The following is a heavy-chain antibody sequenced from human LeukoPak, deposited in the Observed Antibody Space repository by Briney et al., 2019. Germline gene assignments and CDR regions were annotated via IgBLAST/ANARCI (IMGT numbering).Heavy chain of an antibody. Sequence: GGSLRLSCVASGFTFSSYAMSWVRQAPGKGLEWVSAISGSGGSTYYADSVKGRFTISRDNSKNTLYLQMNSLRAEDTAVYYCARVGLDFWSGYSPLDYWGQGTLVTVSS. CDR2: ISGSGGST. V-gene: IGHV3-23*01. D-gene: IGHD3-3*01. CDR3: ARVGLDFWSGYSPLDY. J-gene: IGHJ4*02. CDR1: GFTFSSYA.